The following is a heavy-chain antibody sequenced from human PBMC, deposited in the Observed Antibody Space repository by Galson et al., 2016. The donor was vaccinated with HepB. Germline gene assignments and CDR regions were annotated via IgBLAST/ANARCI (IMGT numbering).Heavy chain of an antibody. Sequence: QSGAEVKKPGESLKISCKGSGYRFTNYWIAWVRQTPGKGLEWMGIIYLGDSDTRYSPSFQGQVTISADKSINTAYLRWSSLKASDTAIYYCARGGITPRGAFGYWGQGTLVTVSS. D-gene: IGHD1-14*01. J-gene: IGHJ4*02. V-gene: IGHV5-51*01. CDR1: GYRFTNYW. CDR2: IYLGDSDT. CDR3: ARGGITPRGAFGY.